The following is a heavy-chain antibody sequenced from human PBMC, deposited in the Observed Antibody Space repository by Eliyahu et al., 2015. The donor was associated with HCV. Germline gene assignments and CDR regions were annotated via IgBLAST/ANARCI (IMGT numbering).Heavy chain of an antibody. CDR2: ISYDGTKK. Sequence: QVQLVESGGGVVQPGRSLXLSCAASGFTFKNYGMHWVRQAPGKGLEGVALISYDGTKKYYGDSIKGRFTISRDNSKNTLFLQMNNLRAEDTAVYYCAKNGNRMEAFDMWGQGTMVTVS. CDR1: GFTFKNYG. D-gene: IGHD1/OR15-1a*01. V-gene: IGHV3-30*18. CDR3: AKNGNRMEAFDM. J-gene: IGHJ3*02.